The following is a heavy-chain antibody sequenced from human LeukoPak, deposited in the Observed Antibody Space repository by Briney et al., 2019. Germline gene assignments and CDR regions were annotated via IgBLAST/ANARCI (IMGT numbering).Heavy chain of an antibody. J-gene: IGHJ4*02. CDR2: IYYSGST. Sequence: SETLSLTCIVSGYSISSGYSWGWIRQPPGKGLEWIGSIYYSGSTYYNPSLKSRVTISVDTSKNQFSLKLSSVTAADTAVYYCARDDDCSGGSCYQEGFDYWGQGTLVTVSS. V-gene: IGHV4-38-2*02. CDR3: ARDDDCSGGSCYQEGFDY. CDR1: GYSISSGYS. D-gene: IGHD2-15*01.